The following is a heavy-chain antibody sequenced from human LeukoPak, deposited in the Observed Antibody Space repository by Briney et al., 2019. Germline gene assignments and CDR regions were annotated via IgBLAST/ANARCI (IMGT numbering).Heavy chain of an antibody. CDR1: GFSIGNYG. Sequence: PGGSLRLSCGVSGFSIGNYGMHWIRQAPDKGLEWVAMISHDGGAKYYGDSVKGRLTISRDNSDNTLYLQMNSPRVEDTAVYYCARDWGSSGWYNWFDPWGQGILVTVSS. V-gene: IGHV3-30*03. CDR3: ARDWGSSGWYNWFDP. CDR2: ISHDGGAK. J-gene: IGHJ5*02. D-gene: IGHD3-16*01.